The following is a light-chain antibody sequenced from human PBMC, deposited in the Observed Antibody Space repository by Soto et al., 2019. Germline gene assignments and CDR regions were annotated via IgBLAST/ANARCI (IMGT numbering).Light chain of an antibody. J-gene: IGKJ5*01. CDR1: QSLSGGF. CDR3: QQNSSFQIT. CDR2: LAS. V-gene: IGKV3-20*01. Sequence: EMVWTQSPGILSLSPGERATLSCRASQSLSGGFLAWFQQKSGQTPRLLIYLASYRATGIPDRFSGSVSVTSSTRNIITLEPKDMVEYYCQQNSSFQITFGQGKPLEIK.